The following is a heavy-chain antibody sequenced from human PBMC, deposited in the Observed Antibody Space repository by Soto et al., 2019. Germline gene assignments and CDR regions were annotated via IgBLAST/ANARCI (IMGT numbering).Heavy chain of an antibody. D-gene: IGHD3-16*01. CDR3: ATYDSPYYFMDV. CDR2: MYYSGSS. Sequence: QVQLQESGPGLVQPSETLSLTCTVSGGSITRYFWSWIRQAPGKGLQWIGHMYYSGSSDYNPSLKSRFTISVDTSKNHFSLRLNSVTAADTAVYYCATYDSPYYFMDVWGKGTTVTVSS. V-gene: IGHV4-59*13. CDR1: GGSITRYF. J-gene: IGHJ6*03.